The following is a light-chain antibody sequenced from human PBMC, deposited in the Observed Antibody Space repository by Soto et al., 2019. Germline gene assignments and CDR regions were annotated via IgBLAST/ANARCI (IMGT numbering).Light chain of an antibody. CDR2: GAS. CDR3: QQDNNWPPRT. J-gene: IGKJ2*01. Sequence: EIVMTQSPASLSVSPGETATLSCRASQSISNSLAWYQQKPGQAPSLLIYGASTRATGIPARFSGSGSGTEFTLTISSLQSEDSALYYYQQDNNWPPRTFGQGTKLEIK. CDR1: QSISNS. V-gene: IGKV3-15*01.